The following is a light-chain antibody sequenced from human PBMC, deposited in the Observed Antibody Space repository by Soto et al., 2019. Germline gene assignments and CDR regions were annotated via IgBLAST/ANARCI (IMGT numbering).Light chain of an antibody. J-gene: IGKJ2*01. CDR2: ATS. CDR3: QQTYSTPYT. Sequence: DIQMTQSPSSLSASVGDRVTITCRASQTISNYFNWYQQTPGRAPKLLIYATSTLQSGVPSRFSGSGSGTDFTLTISRLQPEDSSTYYCQQTYSTPYTFGQGTKLEIK. V-gene: IGKV1-39*01. CDR1: QTISNY.